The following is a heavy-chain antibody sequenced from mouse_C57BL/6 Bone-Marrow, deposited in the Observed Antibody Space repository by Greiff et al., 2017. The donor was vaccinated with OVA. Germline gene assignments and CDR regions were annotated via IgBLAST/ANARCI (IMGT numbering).Heavy chain of an antibody. J-gene: IGHJ3*01. CDR1: GYTFTSYW. V-gene: IGHV1-64*01. CDR2: IHPNSGST. Sequence: QVQLQQPGAELVKPGASVKLSCKASGYTFTSYWMHWVKQRPGQGLEWIGMIHPNSGSTNYNEKFTSKATLTVDKSSSTAYMQLSSLTSEDSAVYYGAYGNYHLAWFAYWGQGTLVTVSA. D-gene: IGHD2-1*01. CDR3: AYGNYHLAWFAY.